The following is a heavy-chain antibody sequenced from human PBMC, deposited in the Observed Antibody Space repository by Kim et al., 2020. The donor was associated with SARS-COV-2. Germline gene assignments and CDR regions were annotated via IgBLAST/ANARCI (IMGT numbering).Heavy chain of an antibody. V-gene: IGHV3-30*18. CDR3: AKEGSSMAYYYYGMDV. Sequence: GGSLRLSCAASGFTFSSYGMHWVRQAPGKGLEWVAVISYDGSNKYYADSVKGRFTISRDNSKNTLYLQMNSLRAEDTAVYYCAKEGSSMAYYYYGMDVWGQGTTVTVSS. CDR1: GFTFSSYG. CDR2: ISYDGSNK. J-gene: IGHJ6*02. D-gene: IGHD2-15*01.